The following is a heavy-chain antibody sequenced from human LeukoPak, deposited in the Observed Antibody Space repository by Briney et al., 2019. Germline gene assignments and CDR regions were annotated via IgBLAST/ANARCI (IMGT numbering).Heavy chain of an antibody. CDR3: ARVSGSRGCFDY. D-gene: IGHD2-15*01. J-gene: IGHJ4*02. CDR1: GFTFSSYS. V-gene: IGHV3-21*06. Sequence: GGSLRLSCAASGFTFSSYSMNWVRQAPGKGLEWVSSISSTSYIYYADSVKGRFTISRDNSRNSMYLQMNSLRAEDTAVYYCARVSGSRGCFDYWGQGTLVTVSS. CDR2: ISSTSYI.